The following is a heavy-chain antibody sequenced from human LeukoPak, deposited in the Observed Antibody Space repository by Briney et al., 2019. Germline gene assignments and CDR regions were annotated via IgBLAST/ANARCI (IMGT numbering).Heavy chain of an antibody. CDR2: IYHSGST. CDR3: ARNIAAAGYYYYGMDV. Sequence: SETLSLTCAVSGYYISSGYYWGWIRQPPGKGLEWIGSIYHSGSTYYNPSLKSRVTISVDTSKNQFSLKLSSVTAADTAVYYCARNIAAAGYYYYGMDVWGKGTTVTVSS. V-gene: IGHV4-38-2*01. CDR1: GYYISSGYY. J-gene: IGHJ6*04. D-gene: IGHD6-13*01.